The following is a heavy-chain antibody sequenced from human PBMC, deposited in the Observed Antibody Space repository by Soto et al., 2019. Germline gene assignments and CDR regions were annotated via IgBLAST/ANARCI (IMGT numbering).Heavy chain of an antibody. CDR1: GGTFGSHG. CDR3: ARGAMANFDY. Sequence: SVKVSCKASGGTFGSHGIAWVRQAPGQGLEWMGGFIAMLGTPTYAKKVQGRATITADESLTSSYLELRSLRSEDTAMFFCARGAMANFDYWGQGTVVTVSS. D-gene: IGHD5-18*01. V-gene: IGHV1-69*13. CDR2: FIAMLGTP. J-gene: IGHJ4*02.